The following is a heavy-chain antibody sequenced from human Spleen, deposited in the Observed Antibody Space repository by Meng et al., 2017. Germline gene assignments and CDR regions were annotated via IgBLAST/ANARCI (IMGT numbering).Heavy chain of an antibody. CDR2: INHSGST. J-gene: IGHJ4*02. CDR3: ARGPTTMAHDFDY. D-gene: IGHD4-11*01. V-gene: IGHV4-34*01. Sequence: QVQSPEVGAGLLKPSETLSLTCVVSGGSFSDYYWSWIRQPPGKGLEWIGEINHSGSTNYNPSLESRATISVDTSQNNLSLKLSSVTAADSAVYYCARGPTTMAHDFDYWGQGTLVTVSS. CDR1: GGSFSDYY.